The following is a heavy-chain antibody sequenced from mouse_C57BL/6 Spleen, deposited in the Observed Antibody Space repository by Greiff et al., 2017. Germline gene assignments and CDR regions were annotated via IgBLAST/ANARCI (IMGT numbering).Heavy chain of an antibody. V-gene: IGHV1-55*01. CDR2: IYPGSGST. CDR3: ARCLRGNHWYFDV. J-gene: IGHJ1*03. D-gene: IGHD2-1*01. CDR1: GYTFTSYW. Sequence: QVQLQQPGAELVKPGASVKMSCKASGYTFTSYWITWVKQRPGQGLEWIGDIYPGSGSTNYNEKFKSKATLTVDTASSTAYMQLSSLTSEDSAVYYCARCLRGNHWYFDVWGTGTTVTVSS.